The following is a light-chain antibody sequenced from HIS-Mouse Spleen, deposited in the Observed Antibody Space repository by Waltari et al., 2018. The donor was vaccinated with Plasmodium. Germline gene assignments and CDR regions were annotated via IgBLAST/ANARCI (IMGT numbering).Light chain of an antibody. CDR1: SSNLGNNY. V-gene: IGLV1-51*01. CDR2: DNN. CDR3: GTWDSSLSAGVV. J-gene: IGLJ2*01. Sequence: QSVLTQPPSVSAAPGQKVTISCSGSSSNLGNNYVSWYQPLPGTAPKLLIYDNNKRPSGIPDRFSGSKSGTSATLGITGLQTGDEADYYCGTWDSSLSAGVVFGGGTKLTVL.